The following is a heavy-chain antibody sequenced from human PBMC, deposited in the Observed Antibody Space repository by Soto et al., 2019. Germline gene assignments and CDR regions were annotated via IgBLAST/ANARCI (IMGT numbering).Heavy chain of an antibody. CDR2: LTGDAKTT. D-gene: IGHD3-3*01. CDR3: ARITRS. V-gene: IGHV3-23*01. Sequence: EAQLLESGGGLVRPGGSLRLSCAASGITLSDSAMTWVRQAPGKGLEWISSLTGDAKTTYYADSVKGRFTVSRDIYKNTFYLQMDSLRAEDTAMYFCARITRSWGQGTLVTVSS. CDR1: GITLSDSA. J-gene: IGHJ5*02.